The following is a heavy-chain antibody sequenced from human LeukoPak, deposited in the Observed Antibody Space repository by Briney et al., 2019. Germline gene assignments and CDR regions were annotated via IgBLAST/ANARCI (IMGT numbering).Heavy chain of an antibody. CDR1: GFTFSSYE. J-gene: IGHJ4*02. Sequence: PGGSLRLSCAASGFTFSSYEMNWVRQAPGKGLEWVSYIGSSGSTIYYADSVKGRFTIPRDNAKNSLYLQMTSLRAEDTAVYYCARHRTASDYWGQGTLVTVSS. CDR3: ARHRTASDY. CDR2: IGSSGSTI. D-gene: IGHD3-16*02. V-gene: IGHV3-48*03.